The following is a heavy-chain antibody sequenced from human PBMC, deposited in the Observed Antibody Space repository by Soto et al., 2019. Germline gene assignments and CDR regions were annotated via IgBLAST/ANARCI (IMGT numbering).Heavy chain of an antibody. V-gene: IGHV3-30*18. CDR2: ISYDGSNK. Sequence: QVQLVESGGGVVQPGRSLRLSCAASGFTFSSYGMHWVRQAPGKGLEWMAVISYDGSNKYYADSVKGRFTISRDNSKNTLYLQMNSLGAEDTAVYYCAKDASFDYWGQGTLVTVSS. CDR1: GFTFSSYG. J-gene: IGHJ4*02. CDR3: AKDASFDY.